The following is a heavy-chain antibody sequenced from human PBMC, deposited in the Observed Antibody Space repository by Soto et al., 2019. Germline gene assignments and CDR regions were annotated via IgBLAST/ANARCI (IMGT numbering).Heavy chain of an antibody. V-gene: IGHV3-23*01. CDR2: ISGSGGST. Sequence: GGSLRLACAASGFTFSSYAMSWVRQAPGKGLEWVSAISGSGGSTYYADSVKGRFTISRDNSKNTLYLQMNTLRAEDTAVYYCAKVITMIVVVIDRWFDPGGQRTLVTVSS. CDR1: GFTFSSYA. D-gene: IGHD3-22*01. J-gene: IGHJ5*02. CDR3: AKVITMIVVVIDRWFDP.